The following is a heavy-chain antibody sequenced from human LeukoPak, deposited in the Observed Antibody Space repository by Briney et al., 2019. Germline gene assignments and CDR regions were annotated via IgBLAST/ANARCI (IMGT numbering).Heavy chain of an antibody. J-gene: IGHJ4*02. CDR2: ISWNSGSI. V-gene: IGHV3-9*01. Sequence: GGSLRLSCAASGFTFDDYAMHWVRQAPGKGLEWVSGISWNSGSIGYADSVKGRFTISRDNAKNSLYLQMNSLRAEDTAVYYCAKTVATIRPSYFDYWGQGTLVTVSS. CDR3: AKTVATIRPSYFDY. D-gene: IGHD5-12*01. CDR1: GFTFDDYA.